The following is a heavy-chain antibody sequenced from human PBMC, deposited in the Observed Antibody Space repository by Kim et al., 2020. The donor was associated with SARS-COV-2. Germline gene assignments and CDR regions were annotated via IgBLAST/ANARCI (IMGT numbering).Heavy chain of an antibody. CDR3: ARVGPVWFGEKARYYGMDV. CDR2: INHSGST. CDR1: GASFSGYY. J-gene: IGHJ6*02. D-gene: IGHD3-10*01. V-gene: IGHV4-34*01. Sequence: SETLSLTCAVYGASFSGYYWSWIRQPPGKGLEWIGEINHSGSTNYNPSLKSRVTISVDTSKNQFSLKLSSVTAADTAVYYCARVGPVWFGEKARYYGMDVWGQGTTVTVSS.